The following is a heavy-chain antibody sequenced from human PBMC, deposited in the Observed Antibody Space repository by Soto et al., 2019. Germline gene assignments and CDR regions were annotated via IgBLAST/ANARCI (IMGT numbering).Heavy chain of an antibody. CDR1: GFTFSSYG. D-gene: IGHD2-21*02. Sequence: QVQLVESGGGVVQPGRSLRLSCAASGFTFSSYGMHWVRQAPGKGLEWVAVIWYDGSNKYYADSVKGRFTISRDNSKNTLYLQMNSMRDEDTAVYYCARGWYCGGACYEWYFDLWGRGTLVTVSS. J-gene: IGHJ2*01. CDR3: ARGWYCGGACYEWYFDL. CDR2: IWYDGSNK. V-gene: IGHV3-33*01.